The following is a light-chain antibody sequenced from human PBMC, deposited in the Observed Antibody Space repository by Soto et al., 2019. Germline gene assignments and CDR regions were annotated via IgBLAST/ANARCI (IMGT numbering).Light chain of an antibody. CDR1: QTISSW. V-gene: IGKV1-5*03. Sequence: DIQMTQSPSSLSASVGDRVTITCRASQTISSWLAWYQQKPGKAPKLLIYKASSLQSGVPSRFSGSGSGTDFTLTISSLHPDDFATYSCQQSYSTTWTFGQGTKVDIK. J-gene: IGKJ1*01. CDR3: QQSYSTTWT. CDR2: KAS.